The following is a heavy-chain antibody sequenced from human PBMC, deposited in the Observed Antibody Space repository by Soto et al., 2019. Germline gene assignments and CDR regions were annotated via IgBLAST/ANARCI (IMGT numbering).Heavy chain of an antibody. Sequence: QVQLVQSGAEVKKPGASVKVSCKASGYTFTSYGISWVRQAPGQGLEWMGWISAYNGNTNYAQKLQGRVTMTTDTSPSTAYMELRSLRSDDTAVYYCARTRLTIFGVVITPFDYWGQGTLVTVSP. CDR1: GYTFTSYG. J-gene: IGHJ4*02. V-gene: IGHV1-18*01. CDR2: ISAYNGNT. D-gene: IGHD3-3*01. CDR3: ARTRLTIFGVVITPFDY.